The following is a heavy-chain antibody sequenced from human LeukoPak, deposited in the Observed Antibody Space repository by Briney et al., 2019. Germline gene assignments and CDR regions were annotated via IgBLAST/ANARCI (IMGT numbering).Heavy chain of an antibody. V-gene: IGHV4-39*01. CDR2: IYYGGST. CDR3: ARQVLGSSSWYWFDP. Sequence: SETLSLTCTVSGDSISNSRYYWGWIRQPPGKGLDWIASIYYGGSTFYNLSLKSRVTISVDTSKNQFSLTLSSVTAADTAVYYCARQVLGSSSWYWFDPWGQGTLVTVSS. J-gene: IGHJ5*02. CDR1: GDSISNSRYY. D-gene: IGHD6-13*01.